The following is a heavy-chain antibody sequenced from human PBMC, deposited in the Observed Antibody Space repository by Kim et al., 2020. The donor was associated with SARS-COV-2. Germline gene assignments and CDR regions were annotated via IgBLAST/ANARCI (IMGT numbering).Heavy chain of an antibody. CDR3: ARDFRQQLVRVYYYYYMDV. Sequence: ASVKVSCKASGYTFTGYYMHWVRQAPGQGLEWMGWINPNSGGTNYAQKFQGRVTMTRDTSISTAYMELSRLRSDDTAVYYCARDFRQQLVRVYYYYYMDVWGKGTTVTVSS. V-gene: IGHV1-2*02. J-gene: IGHJ6*03. CDR1: GYTFTGYY. CDR2: INPNSGGT. D-gene: IGHD6-6*01.